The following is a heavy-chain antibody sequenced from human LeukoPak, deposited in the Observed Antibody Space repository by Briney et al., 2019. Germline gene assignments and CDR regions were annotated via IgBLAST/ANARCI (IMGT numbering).Heavy chain of an antibody. D-gene: IGHD3-9*01. CDR3: ARDPLQYHDLLTGTQPQYYFDF. CDR1: GYTFTNYA. J-gene: IGHJ4*02. Sequence: ASVKVSCKASGYTFTNYAIHWVRQAPGQRLEWMGWINAGNGDTKYSQKFQGRVTITRDTSANTAYMQLSSLRSEDMAVYYCARDPLQYHDLLTGTQPQYYFDFWGQGTLVTVSS. CDR2: INAGNGDT. V-gene: IGHV1-3*03.